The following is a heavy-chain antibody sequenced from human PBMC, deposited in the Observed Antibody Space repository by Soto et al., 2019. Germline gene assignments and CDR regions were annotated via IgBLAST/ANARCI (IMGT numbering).Heavy chain of an antibody. CDR3: AKRRGAGGHFDY. CDR1: GFTFSSYA. CDR2: VSIGGST. D-gene: IGHD2-15*01. Sequence: DVQLLESGGGLVQPEGSLRLSCAASGFTFSSYAMGWVRQGPGKGLEWVAVVSIGGSTHYADSVRGRFTISRDNSKNTLSLQMTSLTAGDTAVYFCAKRRGAGGHFDYWGQGALVTVSS. J-gene: IGHJ4*02. V-gene: IGHV3-23*01.